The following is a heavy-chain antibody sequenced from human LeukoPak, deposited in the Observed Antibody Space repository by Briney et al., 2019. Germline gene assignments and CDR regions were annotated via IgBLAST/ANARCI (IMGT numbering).Heavy chain of an antibody. Sequence: SETLSLTCTVSGGSLSSYYWSWIRQPPGKGLEWTGYIYYSGSTNYNPSLKSRVTISVDTSKNQFSLKLSSVTAADTAVYYCARHAADELKPFDYWGQGTLVTVSS. CDR3: ARHAADELKPFDY. D-gene: IGHD1-26*01. J-gene: IGHJ4*02. CDR2: IYYSGST. CDR1: GGSLSSYY. V-gene: IGHV4-59*08.